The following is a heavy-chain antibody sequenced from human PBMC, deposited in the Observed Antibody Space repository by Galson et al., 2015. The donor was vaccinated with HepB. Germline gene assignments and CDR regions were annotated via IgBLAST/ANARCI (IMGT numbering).Heavy chain of an antibody. D-gene: IGHD3-22*01. CDR3: ARPSNRHYDSTGNYLDAFDI. Sequence: SVKVSCKASGYTFTSYGLSWVRQAPGQGLEWMGWISAYSGSTNYAQKSQGRVTMTRDTSTSTAYMELRSLRSDDTALYYCARPSNRHYDSTGNYLDAFDIWGQGTMVTVSS. CDR2: ISAYSGST. J-gene: IGHJ3*02. CDR1: GYTFTSYG. V-gene: IGHV1-18*01.